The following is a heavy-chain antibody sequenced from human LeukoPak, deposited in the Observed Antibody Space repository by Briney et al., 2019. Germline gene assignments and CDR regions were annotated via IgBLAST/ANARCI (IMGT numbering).Heavy chain of an antibody. CDR2: IYTSGST. J-gene: IGHJ5*01. V-gene: IGHV4-4*07. D-gene: IGHD3-22*01. CDR3: ARDSYYYDSRGYSSITPDS. Sequence: SETLSLTCTVSGGSISSYYWSWIRQPAGKGLEWTGRIYTSGSTNYNPSLKSRVTMSVDTSKNQFSLKLNSVTAADTAVYYCARDSYYYDSRGYSSITPDSWGQGTLVTVSS. CDR1: GGSISSYY.